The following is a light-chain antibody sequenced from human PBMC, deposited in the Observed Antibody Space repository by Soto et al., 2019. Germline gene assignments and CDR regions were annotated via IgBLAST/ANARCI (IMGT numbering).Light chain of an antibody. CDR1: QSFTSY. J-gene: IGKJ4*01. V-gene: IGKV3-11*01. Sequence: EIVLTQSPVTLSLSPGERATLSCRASQSFTSYLAWYQQKPGQAPRLLIYDASKRATGIPARFSGSGSGTDFTLTISSLEPEDFAVYYCQQRTNWPPSLTFGGGTKVEIK. CDR3: QQRTNWPPSLT. CDR2: DAS.